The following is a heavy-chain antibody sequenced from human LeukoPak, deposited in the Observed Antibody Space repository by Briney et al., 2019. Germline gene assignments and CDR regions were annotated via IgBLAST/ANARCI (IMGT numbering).Heavy chain of an antibody. CDR1: GFTFSSYW. CDR3: VRSLSGSYGLFDY. J-gene: IGHJ4*02. CDR2: INSPGSST. D-gene: IGHD1-26*01. Sequence: PGGSLRLSCAASGFTFSSYWMHWARQAPGKGLLWISRINSPGSSTSFPDSVKGRFTISIDNARNTVYLQMSSLRAEATVVYYCVRSLSGSYGLFDYWGQGTLVTVSS. V-gene: IGHV3-74*01.